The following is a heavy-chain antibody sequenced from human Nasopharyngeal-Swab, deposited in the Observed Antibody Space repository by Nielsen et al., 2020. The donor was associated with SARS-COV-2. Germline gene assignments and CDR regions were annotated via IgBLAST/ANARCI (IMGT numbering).Heavy chain of an antibody. D-gene: IGHD1-26*01. J-gene: IGHJ4*02. V-gene: IGHV3-30-3*01. CDR1: GFTFSSYA. CDR3: ASPTSDIVGATDFDY. CDR2: ISYDGSNK. Sequence: GGSLRLSCAASGFTFSSYAMHWVRQAPGKGLEWVAVISYDGSNKYYAASVKGRFTISRDNSKNTLYLQMNSLRAEDTAVYYCASPTSDIVGATDFDYWGQGTLVTVSS.